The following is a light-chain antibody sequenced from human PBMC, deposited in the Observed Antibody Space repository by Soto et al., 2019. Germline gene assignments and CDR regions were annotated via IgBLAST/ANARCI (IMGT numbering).Light chain of an antibody. V-gene: IGKV3-11*01. CDR2: DAS. CDR3: QKYNSAPLT. Sequence: EIVMTQSPATLSLSPGERATLSCRASQSVDKYLVWYQQKPGQAPRLLIYDASNRATGIPARFSGGGSGTDFTLTISSLQPEDVATYYCQKYNSAPLTFGGGTKVDIK. CDR1: QSVDKY. J-gene: IGKJ4*01.